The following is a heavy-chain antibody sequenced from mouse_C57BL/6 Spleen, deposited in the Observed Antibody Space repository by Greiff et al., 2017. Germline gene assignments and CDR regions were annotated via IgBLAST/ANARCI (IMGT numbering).Heavy chain of an antibody. CDR1: GYTFTDYY. V-gene: IGHV1-84*01. D-gene: IGHD4-1*01. Sequence: VMLLQSGPELVKPGASVKISCKASGYTFTDYYINWVKQRPGQGLEWIGGINPGSGSTKYNEKFKGKATLTVDTSSSTAYMQLSSLTSEDSAVYFCEREWGTGVEAWFAYWGQGTLVTVSA. J-gene: IGHJ3*01. CDR3: EREWGTGVEAWFAY. CDR2: INPGSGST.